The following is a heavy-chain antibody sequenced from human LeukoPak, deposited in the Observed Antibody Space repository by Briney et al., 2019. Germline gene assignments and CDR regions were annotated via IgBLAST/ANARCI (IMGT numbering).Heavy chain of an antibody. CDR1: GFTFSSYA. V-gene: IGHV3-64D*09. J-gene: IGHJ4*02. D-gene: IGHD6-6*01. CDR3: VKGGRYSGSSADF. CDR2: ISTEWGHT. Sequence: GGSLRLSCSTSGFTFSSYAMHWVRQAPGKGLQYVSAISTEWGHTYYADSVKRIFTISRDNTKNTLYLQMSSLRDEDTVFYYGVKGGRYSGSSADFWGQGTLVTVSS.